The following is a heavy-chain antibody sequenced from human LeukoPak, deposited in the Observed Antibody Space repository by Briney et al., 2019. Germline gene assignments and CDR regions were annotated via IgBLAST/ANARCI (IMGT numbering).Heavy chain of an antibody. CDR2: IYYSGST. CDR3: ARERSSSWYDY. D-gene: IGHD6-13*01. CDR1: GGFISRYY. V-gene: IGHV4-59*01. J-gene: IGHJ4*02. Sequence: SETLSLTCTASGGFISRYYSCWIRQPPGKGLEWIGYIYYSGSTNYNPSLKSRVTISVDTSKNQISLKLSSVTASDTAVYYCARERSSSWYDYWGQGTLVTVSS.